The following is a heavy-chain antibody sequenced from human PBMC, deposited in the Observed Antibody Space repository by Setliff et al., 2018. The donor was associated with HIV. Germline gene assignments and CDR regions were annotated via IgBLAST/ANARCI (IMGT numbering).Heavy chain of an antibody. Sequence: ASVKVSCKVSGNSLTESSMHWVRQAPGKGLEWMGGFDPEDGETIYAQKCQGRVTMTEDTSTDTGYMELSSLRSEDTALYYCAIGIGFCSGGSCWGIWGQGTMVTVSS. V-gene: IGHV1-24*01. J-gene: IGHJ3*02. CDR3: AIGIGFCSGGSCWGI. CDR2: FDPEDGET. D-gene: IGHD2-15*01. CDR1: GNSLTESS.